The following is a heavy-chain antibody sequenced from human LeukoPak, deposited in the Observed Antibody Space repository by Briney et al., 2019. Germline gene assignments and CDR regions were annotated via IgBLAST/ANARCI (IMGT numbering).Heavy chain of an antibody. CDR1: GGSISTYY. Sequence: SETLSLTCTDSGGSISTYYWSWIRQPPGKGLEWIGYIYYSGTTSYNPSLKTRVTISIDTSKNQFSLKLSSVTAADTAVYYCVRVLRPTHSQYNFDYWGQGTLVTVSS. J-gene: IGHJ4*02. D-gene: IGHD2-21*01. CDR3: VRVLRPTHSQYNFDY. V-gene: IGHV4-59*01. CDR2: IYYSGTT.